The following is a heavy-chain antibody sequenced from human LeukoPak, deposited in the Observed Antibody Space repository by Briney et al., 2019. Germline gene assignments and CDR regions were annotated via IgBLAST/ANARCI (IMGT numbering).Heavy chain of an antibody. CDR3: ARGYPTVTTGYYYYGMDV. J-gene: IGHJ6*02. D-gene: IGHD4-17*01. V-gene: IGHV3-30*03. CDR1: GFTFGDYG. CDR2: ISHDGRTE. Sequence: GGSLRLSCAASGFTFGDYGMHWVRQAPGKGLEWVAVISHDGRTEFYGDSVKGRFTISRDNSKNTLYLQMNSLRAEDTAVYYCARGYPTVTTGYYYYGMDVWGQGTTVTVSS.